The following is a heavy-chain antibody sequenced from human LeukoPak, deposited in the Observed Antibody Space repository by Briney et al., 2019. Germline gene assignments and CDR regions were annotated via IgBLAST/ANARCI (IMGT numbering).Heavy chain of an antibody. D-gene: IGHD6-13*01. J-gene: IGHJ5*01. CDR3: AREGSSKFGFGS. CDR2: INHSGST. V-gene: IGHV4-34*01. CDR1: GGSFSGYY. Sequence: SETLSLTCAVYGGSFSGYYWSWIRQPPGKGLEWIGEINHSGSTNYNPSLKSRVTISVDTSKNQFSLKMNSVTAADTAVYYCAREGSSKFGFGSWGQGTLVTISS.